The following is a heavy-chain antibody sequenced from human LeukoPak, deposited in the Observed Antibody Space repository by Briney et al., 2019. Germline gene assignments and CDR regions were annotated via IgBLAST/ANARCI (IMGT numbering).Heavy chain of an antibody. CDR1: GFTFSSYA. Sequence: GGSLRLSCAASGFTFSSYAMSWVGQAPGQGLEWVSAISGSGGSTYYADSVKGRFIISRDNSKNTLYLQMNSLRAEDTAVYYCAANSSGYYYNYWGQGTLVTVSS. J-gene: IGHJ4*02. V-gene: IGHV3-23*01. CDR2: ISGSGGST. D-gene: IGHD3-22*01. CDR3: AANSSGYYYNY.